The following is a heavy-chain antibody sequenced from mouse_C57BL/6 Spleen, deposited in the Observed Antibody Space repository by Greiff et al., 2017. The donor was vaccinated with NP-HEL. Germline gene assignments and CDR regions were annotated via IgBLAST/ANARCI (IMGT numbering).Heavy chain of an antibody. CDR2: INPNYGTT. Sequence: VQLQQSGPELVKPGASVKISCKASGYSFTDYNMNWVKQSNGKSLEWIGEINPNYGTTSYNQKFKGKATLTVDQSSSTAYMQLNSLTSEDSAVYYGPITTVVHYAMDYWGQGTSVTVSS. D-gene: IGHD1-1*01. CDR3: PITTVVHYAMDY. J-gene: IGHJ4*01. CDR1: GYSFTDYN. V-gene: IGHV1-39*01.